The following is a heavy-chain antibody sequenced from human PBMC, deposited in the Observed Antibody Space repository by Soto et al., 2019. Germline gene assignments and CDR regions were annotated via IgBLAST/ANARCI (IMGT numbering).Heavy chain of an antibody. D-gene: IGHD2-8*01. J-gene: IGHJ4*02. Sequence: GGSLRLSCAASGFTFSSYWMHWVRQAPGKGLVWVSRMNSDGSSITYADSVKGRFTISRDSAKNTMYLQMNSLRAEDTAVYYCARELATNGRSYDDWGQGTRVNVS. CDR2: MNSDGSSI. CDR1: GFTFSSYW. CDR3: ARELATNGRSYDD. V-gene: IGHV3-74*01.